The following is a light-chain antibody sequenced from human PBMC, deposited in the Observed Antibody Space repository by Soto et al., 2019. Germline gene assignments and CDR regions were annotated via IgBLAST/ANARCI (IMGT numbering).Light chain of an antibody. CDR1: SSDVGAYNY. CDR2: GVT. J-gene: IGLJ1*01. V-gene: IGLV2-14*01. CDR3: SSYARGSNYV. Sequence: QSVLTQPASVSGSPGQSITISCTGTSSDVGAYNYVSWYLQYPGKAPKLLIYGVTNRPSGVSDRFSGSKSGNTASLTISGLQAEDETDYYCSSYARGSNYVFGTGTKVTVL.